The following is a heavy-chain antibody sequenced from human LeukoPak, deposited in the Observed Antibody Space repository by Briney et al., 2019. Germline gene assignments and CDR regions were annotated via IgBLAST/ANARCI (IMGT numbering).Heavy chain of an antibody. Sequence: GGSLRLSCAASGFTFSSYSMKWVRQAPGKGLEWVSSISSSSSYIYYADSVKGRFTISRDNAKNSLYLQMNSLRAEDTAVYYCARDRRFHYDILTGYHDYWGQGTLVTVSS. CDR1: GFTFSSYS. D-gene: IGHD3-9*01. J-gene: IGHJ4*02. CDR2: ISSSSSYI. V-gene: IGHV3-21*01. CDR3: ARDRRFHYDILTGYHDY.